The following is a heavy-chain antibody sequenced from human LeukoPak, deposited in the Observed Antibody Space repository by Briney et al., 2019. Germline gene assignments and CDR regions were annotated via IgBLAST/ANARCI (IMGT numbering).Heavy chain of an antibody. D-gene: IGHD3-10*01. CDR1: GFTFSSYT. V-gene: IGHV3-21*01. CDR3: ARAGPYYYYMDV. Sequence: GGSLRLSCAASGFTFSSYTMNWVRQAPGKGLEWVSSISSSSSYIYYADSVKGRFTISRDNAKNSLYLQMNSLRAEDTAVYYCARAGPYYYYMDVWGKGTTATISS. CDR2: ISSSSSYI. J-gene: IGHJ6*03.